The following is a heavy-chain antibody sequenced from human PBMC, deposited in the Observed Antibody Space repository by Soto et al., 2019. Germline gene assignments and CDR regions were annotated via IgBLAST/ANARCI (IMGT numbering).Heavy chain of an antibody. J-gene: IGHJ6*03. CDR3: AATYGNYYYYMDV. D-gene: IGHD4-17*01. CDR2: IIPILGIA. V-gene: IGHV1-69*02. Sequence: GASVKVSCKASGGTFSSYTISWVRQAPGQGLEWMGRIIPILGIANYAQKFQGRVTITADKSTSTAYMELSSLRSEDTAVYYCAATYGNYYYYMDVWGKGTTVTVSS. CDR1: GGTFSSYT.